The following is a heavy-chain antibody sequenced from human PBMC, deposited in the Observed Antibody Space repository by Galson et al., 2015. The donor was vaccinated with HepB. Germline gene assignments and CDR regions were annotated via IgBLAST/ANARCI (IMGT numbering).Heavy chain of an antibody. V-gene: IGHV3-30*18. J-gene: IGHJ4*02. D-gene: IGHD1-7*01. Sequence: SLRLSCAASGFTFSNYGMHWVRQAPGKGLEWVALVSHDGSYKSYAESVKGRFTSFRDNSKGTLYLQMNSLRPEDTAVYYCAKDPAGGFVVNYRGYYFDDWGQGTLVTVSS. CDR3: AKDPAGGFVVNYRGYYFDD. CDR1: GFTFSNYG. CDR2: VSHDGSYK.